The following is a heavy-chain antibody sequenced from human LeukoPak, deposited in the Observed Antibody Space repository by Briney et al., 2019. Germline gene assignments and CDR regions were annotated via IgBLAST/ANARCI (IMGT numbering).Heavy chain of an antibody. Sequence: SQTLSLTCAISGDSVSSNIAACNWIRQSPSRALEWLGRTYYRSKWYNDYAVSVKSRITINPDTSKNQFSLQLNSVTPEDTAVYYCARDAVSGYQLLDYYYYGMDVWGQGTTVTVSS. V-gene: IGHV6-1*01. J-gene: IGHJ6*02. D-gene: IGHD2-2*01. CDR1: GDSVSSNIAA. CDR3: ARDAVSGYQLLDYYYYGMDV. CDR2: TYYRSKWYN.